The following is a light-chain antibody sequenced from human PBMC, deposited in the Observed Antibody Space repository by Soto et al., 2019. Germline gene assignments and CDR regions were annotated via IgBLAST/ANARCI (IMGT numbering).Light chain of an antibody. J-gene: IGKJ1*01. CDR3: QQYNNWPET. V-gene: IGKV3-15*01. CDR1: QSVSSN. Sequence: EIVMTQSPATLSVSPGERATLSCRASQSVSSNLAWYQQKPGQAPRLLIYGASIRATGIPGRFSGSGSGTEFTLTISSLQSEDFAVYYCQQYNNWPETFGQGTKVEIK. CDR2: GAS.